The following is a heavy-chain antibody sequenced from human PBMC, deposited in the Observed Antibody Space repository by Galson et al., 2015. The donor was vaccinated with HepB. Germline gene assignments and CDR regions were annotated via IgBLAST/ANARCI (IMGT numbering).Heavy chain of an antibody. CDR2: INPSGGST. Sequence: SVKVSCKASGYTFTSYYMHWVRQAPGQGLEWMGIINPSGGSTSYAQKFQGRVTMTRDTSTSTVYMELSSLRSEDTAVYYCARAITTMIADNDAFDIWGQGTMVTASS. J-gene: IGHJ3*02. D-gene: IGHD3-22*01. CDR1: GYTFTSYY. CDR3: ARAITTMIADNDAFDI. V-gene: IGHV1-46*01.